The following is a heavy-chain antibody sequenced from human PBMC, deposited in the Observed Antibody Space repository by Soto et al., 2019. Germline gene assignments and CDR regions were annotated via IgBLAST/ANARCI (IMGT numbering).Heavy chain of an antibody. V-gene: IGHV3-33*01. CDR1: GFTFSSYG. CDR2: IWYDGSNK. Sequence: QVQLVESGGGVVQPGRSLRLSCAASGFTFSSYGMHWVRQAPGKGLEWVAVIWYDGSNKYYADSVKGRFTISRDNSKNTLYLQVNSLRAEDTAVYYCAREYSSSSSLDYWGQGTLVTVSS. J-gene: IGHJ4*02. CDR3: AREYSSSSSLDY. D-gene: IGHD6-6*01.